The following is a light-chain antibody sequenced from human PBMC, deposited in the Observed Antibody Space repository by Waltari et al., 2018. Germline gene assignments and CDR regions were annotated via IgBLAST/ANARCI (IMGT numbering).Light chain of an antibody. V-gene: IGKV3-11*01. CDR1: ESIASH. Sequence: EIVLTQSPATLSLSPGQRATLSCRASESIASHLAWFRQKPGQPPRLLIYDASTRATGIPVRFSGSGFGTDFTLTISSLEPEDFAVYYCQQYYRTIFTFGPGTKVDIK. J-gene: IGKJ3*01. CDR3: QQYYRTIFT. CDR2: DAS.